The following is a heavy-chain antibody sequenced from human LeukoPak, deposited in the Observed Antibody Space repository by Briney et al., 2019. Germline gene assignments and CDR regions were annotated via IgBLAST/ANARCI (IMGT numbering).Heavy chain of an antibody. D-gene: IGHD1-26*01. V-gene: IGHV1-2*02. J-gene: IGHJ3*02. CDR2: INPNSGGT. CDR3: ARLVSIGGGNDAFDI. CDR1: GYTFTGYY. Sequence: ASVKVSCKASGYTFTGYYMHWVRQAPGQGLEWMGWINPNSGGTNYAQKFQGRVTMTRDTSISTAYMELSRLRSDDTAVYYCARLVSIGGGNDAFDIWGQGTMVTVSS.